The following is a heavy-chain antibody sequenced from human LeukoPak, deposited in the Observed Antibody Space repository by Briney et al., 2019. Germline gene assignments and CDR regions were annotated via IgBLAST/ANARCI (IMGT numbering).Heavy chain of an antibody. D-gene: IGHD1-1*01. V-gene: IGHV3-11*01. CDR2: ISSSGSTI. CDR1: GFTFSDYY. Sequence: TGGSLRLSCAASGFTFSDYYMSWIRQAPGKGLEWVSYISSSGSTIYYADSVKGRFTISRDNAKNSLYLQMDSLRVEDTALYYCVRDDPGVQQERRLSPFDIWGQGTMVTVSS. J-gene: IGHJ3*02. CDR3: VRDDPGVQQERRLSPFDI.